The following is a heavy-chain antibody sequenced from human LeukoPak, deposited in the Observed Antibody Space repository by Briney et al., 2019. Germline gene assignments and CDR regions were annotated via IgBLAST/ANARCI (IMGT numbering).Heavy chain of an antibody. J-gene: IGHJ6*03. V-gene: IGHV3-33*03. Sequence: GGSLRLSCAGSGFTFGGYGMHWFRQTPGKGLEWVAVIAYDGSRAFYADSVKGRFTISRDNSKNTMSVQMDDLRAEDTAEYYCAKRGGTESFYYYYYMDVWGKGTTVTVSS. D-gene: IGHD2-15*01. CDR1: GFTFGGYG. CDR2: IAYDGSRA. CDR3: AKRGGTESFYYYYYMDV.